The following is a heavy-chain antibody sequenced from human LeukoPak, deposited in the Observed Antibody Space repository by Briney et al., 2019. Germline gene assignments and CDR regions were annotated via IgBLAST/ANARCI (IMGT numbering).Heavy chain of an antibody. D-gene: IGHD4-17*01. CDR1: GFTFSSYA. Sequence: GGSLRLSCAASGFTFSSYAMHWVRQAPGKGLEWVAVISYDGSNKYYADSVKGRFTISRDNAKNSLYLQMNSLRAEDTAVYYCARDSLNWRLLPSADAFDIWGQGTMVTVSS. V-gene: IGHV3-30*04. CDR2: ISYDGSNK. J-gene: IGHJ3*02. CDR3: ARDSLNWRLLPSADAFDI.